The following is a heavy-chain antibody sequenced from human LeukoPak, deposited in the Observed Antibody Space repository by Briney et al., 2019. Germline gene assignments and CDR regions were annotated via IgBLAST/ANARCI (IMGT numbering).Heavy chain of an antibody. D-gene: IGHD2-8*01. CDR1: GFTFSSYW. J-gene: IGHJ3*02. CDR3: ARDTRMVYAINFGGDAFDI. Sequence: PGGCLRLSCAASGFTFSSYWMHCVRQAPGKGLVWVSRINTDGGVTSYADSVKGRCTITRDNTTNTLYLQMNSLRAEDTAVYYSARDTRMVYAINFGGDAFDIWGQGTMVTVSS. CDR2: INTDGGVT. V-gene: IGHV3-74*01.